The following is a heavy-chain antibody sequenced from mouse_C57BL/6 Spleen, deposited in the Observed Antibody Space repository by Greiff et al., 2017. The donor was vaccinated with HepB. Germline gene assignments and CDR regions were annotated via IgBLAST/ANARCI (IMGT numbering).Heavy chain of an antibody. D-gene: IGHD2-13*01. J-gene: IGHJ3*01. CDR2: NHLNSGSN. V-gene: IGHV1-64*01. CDR3: ANHDGDVAWFAY. Sequence: QVQLQQPGAELVKPGASVKLSCKASGYTFTSYWMHWVKQRTGQGLEWIGMNHLNSGSNNYNEKFKSKATLTVDKASSTAYMQLSSRTSEDSAVYYCANHDGDVAWFAYWGQGTLVTVSA. CDR1: GYTFTSYW.